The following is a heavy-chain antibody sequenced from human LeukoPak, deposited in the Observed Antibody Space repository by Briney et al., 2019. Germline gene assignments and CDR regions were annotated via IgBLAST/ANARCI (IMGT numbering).Heavy chain of an antibody. CDR3: ATTSTDGYNFDY. Sequence: SETLSLTCNVSGCSINSGYYWGWIRQPPGKGVEWIGSIYRSGNTHYNPSLKSRVTISADTSKNQFSLNLNSVTAADTAVYYCATTSTDGYNFDYWGQGTLVTVSS. V-gene: IGHV4-38-2*02. CDR1: GCSINSGYY. J-gene: IGHJ4*02. D-gene: IGHD5-24*01. CDR2: IYRSGNT.